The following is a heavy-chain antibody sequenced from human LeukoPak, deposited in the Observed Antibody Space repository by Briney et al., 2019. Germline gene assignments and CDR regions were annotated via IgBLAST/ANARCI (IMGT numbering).Heavy chain of an antibody. D-gene: IGHD6-19*01. V-gene: IGHV3-15*01. CDR2: IKSKTDGGTT. CDR3: AKVKYSSTLYYFDY. J-gene: IGHJ4*02. CDR1: GFTFSNAW. Sequence: GGSLRLSCAASGFTFSNAWMSWVRQAPGKGLEWVGRIKSKTDGGTTDYAAPVKGRFTISRDDSKNTLYLQMNSLRAEDTAVYYCAKVKYSSTLYYFDYWGQGTLVTVSS.